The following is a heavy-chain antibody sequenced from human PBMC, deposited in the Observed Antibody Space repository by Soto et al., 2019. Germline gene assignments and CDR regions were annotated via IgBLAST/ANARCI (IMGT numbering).Heavy chain of an antibody. CDR1: GGSISSGDYY. CDR2: IYYSGST. D-gene: IGHD6-6*01. V-gene: IGHV4-30-4*01. J-gene: IGHJ4*02. CDR3: ARVGSSPSPYFDY. Sequence: SETLSLTCTVSGGSISSGDYYWSWIRQPPGKGLEWIGYIYYSGSTYYNPSLKSRVTISVDTSKNQFSLKLSSVTAADTAVYYCARVGSSPSPYFDYWGQGTLVTVSS.